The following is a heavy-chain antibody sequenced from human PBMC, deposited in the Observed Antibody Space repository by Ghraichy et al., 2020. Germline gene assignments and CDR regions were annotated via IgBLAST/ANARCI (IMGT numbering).Heavy chain of an antibody. CDR1: GGSTYSSNYY. D-gene: IGHD3-3*01. CDR2: IYYSGST. Sequence: SETLSLTCTVSGGSTYSSNYYWGWIRQPPGKGLEWIGSIYYSGSTYYNPSLKSRVTISIDTSKNRFSLKLSSVTAADTAIYYCARQTKGTAYYDFWSAYYFFDYWGQGTLVTVSS. CDR3: ARQTKGTAYYDFWSAYYFFDY. J-gene: IGHJ4*02. V-gene: IGHV4-39*01.